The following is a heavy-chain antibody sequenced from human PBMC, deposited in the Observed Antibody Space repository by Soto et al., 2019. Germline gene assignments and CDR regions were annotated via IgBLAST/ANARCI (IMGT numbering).Heavy chain of an antibody. V-gene: IGHV4-30-4*01. CDR2: IYYSGST. CDR1: GGSISSGDYY. D-gene: IGHD5-18*01. J-gene: IGHJ4*02. Sequence: QVQLQESGPGLVKPSQTLSLTCTVSGGSISSGDYYWSWIRQPPGKGLEWIGYIYYSGSTYYNPSPKNRVTIPVDPSKNAFSLKLSSVTAADTAVYYCARGKYSYGNDYWGQGTLVTVSS. CDR3: ARGKYSYGNDY.